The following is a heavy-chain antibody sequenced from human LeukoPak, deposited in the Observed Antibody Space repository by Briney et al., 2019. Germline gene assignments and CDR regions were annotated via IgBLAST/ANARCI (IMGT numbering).Heavy chain of an antibody. D-gene: IGHD3-3*01. CDR1: GFTFSSYS. Sequence: GGSLRLSCAASGFTFSSYSMNWVRQAPGKGLEWVSSISSSSIYIYYADSVKGRFTISRDNSKNTLYLQMNSLRAEDTAVYYCASPYYDFWSGQRVVGYWGQGTLVTVSS. J-gene: IGHJ4*02. CDR3: ASPYYDFWSGQRVVGY. CDR2: ISSSSIYI. V-gene: IGHV3-21*01.